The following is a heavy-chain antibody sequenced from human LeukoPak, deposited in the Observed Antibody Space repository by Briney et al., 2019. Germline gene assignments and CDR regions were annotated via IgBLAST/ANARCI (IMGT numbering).Heavy chain of an antibody. CDR3: ARGGGLDV. Sequence: GGSLRLSCAASGFTFSSYWMNWARQAPGKGLEWVASINHNGNVNYYVDPVRGRFTISRDNAKNSLYLQMSNLRAEDTAVYFCARGGGLDVWGQGATVTVSS. V-gene: IGHV3-7*03. CDR2: INHNGNVN. D-gene: IGHD3-16*01. CDR1: GFTFSSYW. J-gene: IGHJ6*02.